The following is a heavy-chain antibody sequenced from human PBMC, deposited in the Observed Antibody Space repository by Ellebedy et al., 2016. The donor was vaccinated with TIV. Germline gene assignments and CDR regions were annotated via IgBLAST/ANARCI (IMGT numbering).Heavy chain of an antibody. J-gene: IGHJ4*02. V-gene: IGHV3-30*02. CDR3: AKDSGGYSYASGDY. D-gene: IGHD5-18*01. CDR1: GFTFSSYG. Sequence: PGGSLRLSCAASGFTFSSYGMHWVRQGPGKGLEWVAVIWYDGSNKYYADSVKGRFTISRDNSRNTLYLQMNSLRGEDTAVYYCAKDSGGYSYASGDYWGQGILVTVSS. CDR2: IWYDGSNK.